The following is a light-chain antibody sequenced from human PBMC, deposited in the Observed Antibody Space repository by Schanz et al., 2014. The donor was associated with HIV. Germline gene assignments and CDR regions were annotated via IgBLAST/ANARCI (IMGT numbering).Light chain of an antibody. V-gene: IGLV1-44*01. CDR1: TSNIGRYT. CDR2: SNS. Sequence: QSVLTQPPSVSGTPGQRVTISCSGSTSNIGRYTVNWYQHLPGTAPKFLIYSNSQRPSGVPDRFSGSWSGASASLAIRGLQSEDEADYYCAAWDDSLRAWVFGGRTTPTAL. J-gene: IGLJ3*02. CDR3: AAWDDSLRAWV.